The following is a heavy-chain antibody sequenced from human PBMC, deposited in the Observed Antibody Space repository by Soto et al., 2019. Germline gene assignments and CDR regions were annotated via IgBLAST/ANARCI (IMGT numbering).Heavy chain of an antibody. D-gene: IGHD3-3*01. J-gene: IGHJ6*03. Sequence: SETLSLTCTVSGGSISSYYWSWIRQPPGKGLEWIGYIYYSGSTNYNPSLKSRVTISVDTSKNQFSLKLSSVTAADTAVYYCSGGILEWLSNYYYYYYMDVWGKGTTVTVSS. CDR1: GGSISSYY. CDR2: IYYSGST. CDR3: SGGILEWLSNYYYYYYMDV. V-gene: IGHV4-59*01.